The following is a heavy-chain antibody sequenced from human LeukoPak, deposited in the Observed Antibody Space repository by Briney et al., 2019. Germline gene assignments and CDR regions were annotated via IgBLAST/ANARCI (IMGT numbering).Heavy chain of an antibody. CDR2: ISSSSYI. V-gene: IGHV3-21*01. J-gene: IGHJ5*02. Sequence: GGPLRLSCAASGFTFSSYSMNWVRQAPGKGLEWVSSISSSSYIYYADSVKGRFTISRDNAKNSLYLQMNSLRAEDTAVYYCARTRPRYNWNYSRYWFDPWGQGTLVTVSS. CDR3: ARTRPRYNWNYSRYWFDP. D-gene: IGHD1-7*01. CDR1: GFTFSSYS.